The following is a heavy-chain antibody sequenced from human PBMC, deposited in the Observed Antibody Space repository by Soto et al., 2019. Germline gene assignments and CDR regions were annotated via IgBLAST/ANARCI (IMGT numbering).Heavy chain of an antibody. V-gene: IGHV4-31*03. CDR3: ARTALLYYGSDP. Sequence: PSETLSLTCTVSGGSISSGGYYWSWIRQHPGKGLEWIGYIYYSGSTYYNPSLKSRVTISVDTSKNQFSLKLSSVTAADTAVYYCARTALLYYGSDPWGQGTLVTVSS. CDR1: GGSISSGGYY. D-gene: IGHD3-10*01. CDR2: IYYSGST. J-gene: IGHJ5*02.